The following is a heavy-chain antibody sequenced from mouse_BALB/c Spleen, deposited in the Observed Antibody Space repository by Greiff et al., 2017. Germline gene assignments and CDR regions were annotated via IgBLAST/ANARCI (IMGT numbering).Heavy chain of an antibody. CDR1: GFTFSSYG. D-gene: IGHD2-4*01. CDR3: ARGDYDAYYAMDY. J-gene: IGHJ4*01. Sequence: EVKLMESGGDLVKPGGSLKLSCAASGFTFSSYGMSWVRQTPDKRLEWVATISSGGSYTYYPDSVKGRFTISRDNAKNTLYLQMSSLKSEDTAMYYCARGDYDAYYAMDYWGQGTSVTVSS. CDR2: ISSGGSYT. V-gene: IGHV5-6*01.